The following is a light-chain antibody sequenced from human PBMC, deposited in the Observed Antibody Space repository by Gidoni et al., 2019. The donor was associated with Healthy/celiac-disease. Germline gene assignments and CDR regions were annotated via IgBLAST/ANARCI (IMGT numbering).Light chain of an antibody. V-gene: IGKV1-39*01. CDR1: QSISSY. Sequence: DIQMTQPPSSLSASVGDRVTITCLARQSISSYLNWYQQKPGKAPKLLIYAASILQSGVPSRFSGSGSGTDFTLTISSLQPEDFATYYCQQSYSTPRTFGQGTKVEIK. CDR3: QQSYSTPRT. CDR2: AAS. J-gene: IGKJ1*01.